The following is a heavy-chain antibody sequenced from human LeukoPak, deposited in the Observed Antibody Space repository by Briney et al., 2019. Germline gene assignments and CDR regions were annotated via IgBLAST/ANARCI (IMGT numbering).Heavy chain of an antibody. Sequence: PSQTLSLTCGVSGGSISSGNYFWSWIRHHPRKGLEWIGYSRYNGMTYYNPSLRGRVTMSVDTSKNQFSLNLTSVTAADTAVYYCARRLLSGYYYDSSGYHTGDWYFDLWGRGTLVTVSS. CDR2: SRYNGMT. D-gene: IGHD3-22*01. CDR1: GGSISSGNYF. CDR3: ARRLLSGYYYDSSGYHTGDWYFDL. J-gene: IGHJ2*01. V-gene: IGHV4-31*11.